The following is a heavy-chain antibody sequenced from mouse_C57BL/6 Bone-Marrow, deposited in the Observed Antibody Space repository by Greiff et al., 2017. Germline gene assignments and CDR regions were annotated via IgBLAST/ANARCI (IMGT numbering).Heavy chain of an antibody. V-gene: IGHV1-59*01. Sequence: QVQLQQPGAELVRPGPSVKLSCKASGYTFTSYWMHWVKQRPGQGLEWIGVIDPSDSYTNYNQKFKGKATLTVDTSSSTAYMQLSSLTSEDSAVYYCASTIYYFDYWGQGTTLTVSS. D-gene: IGHD1-1*02. CDR1: GYTFTSYW. J-gene: IGHJ2*01. CDR3: ASTIYYFDY. CDR2: IDPSDSYT.